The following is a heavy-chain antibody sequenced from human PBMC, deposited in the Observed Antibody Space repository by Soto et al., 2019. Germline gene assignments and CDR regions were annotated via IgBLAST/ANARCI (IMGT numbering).Heavy chain of an antibody. V-gene: IGHV3-23*01. J-gene: IGHJ4*02. CDR2: VGIGGST. CDR1: GFTFSSYA. D-gene: IGHD2-15*01. CDR3: AKRRGAGGHFDY. Sequence: PGGSLRVSCAASGFTFSSYAMGWVRQGPGRGLEWVAVVGIGGSTHYADSVRGRFTISTDNSKNTLSLQMNSLTAEDTAVYFCAKRRGAGGHFDYWGQGALVTVS.